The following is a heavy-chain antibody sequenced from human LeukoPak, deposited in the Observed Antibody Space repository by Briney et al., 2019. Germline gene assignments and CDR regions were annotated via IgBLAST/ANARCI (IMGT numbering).Heavy chain of an antibody. D-gene: IGHD3-16*01. V-gene: IGHV3-9*01. J-gene: IGHJ6*02. CDR3: AKDIATFDGPGHYYYGMDV. CDR2: ISWNSGSI. Sequence: GGSLRLSCAASGFTFSSYAMSWVRQAPGKGLEWVSGISWNSGSIGYADSVKGRFTISRDNAKNSLYLQMNSLGAEDTALYYCAKDIATFDGPGHYYYGMDVWGQGTTVTVPS. CDR1: GFTFSSYA.